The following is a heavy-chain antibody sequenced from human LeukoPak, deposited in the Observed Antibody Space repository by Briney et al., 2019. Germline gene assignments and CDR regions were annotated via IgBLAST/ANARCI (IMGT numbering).Heavy chain of an antibody. Sequence: GGSLRLSCAASGFTFSSYGMHWVRQAPGKGLEWVAVIWYDGSNKYYADSVKGRFTISRDNSKNTLYLQMNSLRAEDTAVYYCARSQRWFGELSIPFDYWGQGTLVTVSS. D-gene: IGHD3-10*01. J-gene: IGHJ4*02. CDR1: GFTFSSYG. CDR2: IWYDGSNK. V-gene: IGHV3-33*01. CDR3: ARSQRWFGELSIPFDY.